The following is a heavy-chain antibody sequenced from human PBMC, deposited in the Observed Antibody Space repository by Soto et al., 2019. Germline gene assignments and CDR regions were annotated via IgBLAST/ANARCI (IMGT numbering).Heavy chain of an antibody. J-gene: IGHJ4*02. D-gene: IGHD3-10*01. CDR3: ATWFSFTVDSAGLGY. CDR2: FDPEDGET. CDR1: GYTLTGLS. Sequence: GASVKVSCKVSGYTLTGLSMHWVLQSPGKGLEWMGGFDPEDGETIYAQKFQGRVTMTEDTSTDTAYMELSSLRSEDTAVYYCATWFSFTVDSAGLGYWGQGTLVTVSS. V-gene: IGHV1-24*01.